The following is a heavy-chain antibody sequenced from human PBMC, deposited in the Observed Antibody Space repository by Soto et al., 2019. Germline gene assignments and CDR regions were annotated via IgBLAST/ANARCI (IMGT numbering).Heavy chain of an antibody. J-gene: IGHJ4*02. CDR3: ARAVAVPADFDY. V-gene: IGHV1-3*05. D-gene: IGHD6-19*01. Sequence: QVQLVQSGAEEKKPGASVKVSCKASGYTFTGYAMHWVRQAPGQRLEWMGWINAGNGNTKYSQKFQGRVTITRDTPANTADRKLSSLRSEDTAVYYCARAVAVPADFDYWGQGTLVTVSS. CDR1: GYTFTGYA. CDR2: INAGNGNT.